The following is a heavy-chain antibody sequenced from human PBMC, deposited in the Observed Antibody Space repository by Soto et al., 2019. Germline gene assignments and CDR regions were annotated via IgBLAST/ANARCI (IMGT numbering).Heavy chain of an antibody. V-gene: IGHV3-23*01. CDR3: AKSRYQLSSGDY. CDR2: ISGSGGSS. CDR1: GFTFSSYA. Sequence: EVQLLESGGGLVQPGGSLRLSCAASGFTFSSYAMSWVRQAPGKGLEWVSAISGSGGSSYYADSVKGRFTISRDNSKNTLYLQMNSLRAEDTAVYYCAKSRYQLSSGDYWGQGTLVTVSS. J-gene: IGHJ4*02. D-gene: IGHD2-2*01.